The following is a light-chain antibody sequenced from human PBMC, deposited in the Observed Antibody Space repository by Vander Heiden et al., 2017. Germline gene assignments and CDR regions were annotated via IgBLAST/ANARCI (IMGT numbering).Light chain of an antibody. CDR3: QQRSNWPPYT. CDR1: QSVSSY. J-gene: IGKJ2*01. CDR2: DAS. V-gene: IGKV3-11*01. Sequence: PGERATLSCRASQSVSSYLAWYQQKPGQAPRLLIYDASNRATGIPARFSGSGYGTDFTLTISSREPEDFAVYYCQQRSNWPPYTFGQGTKLXIK.